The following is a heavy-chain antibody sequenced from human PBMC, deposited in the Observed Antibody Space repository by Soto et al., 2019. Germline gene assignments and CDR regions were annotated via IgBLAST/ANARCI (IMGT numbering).Heavy chain of an antibody. CDR3: AKGGRQWLVTSDFNY. CDR2: VSHDGRNT. CDR1: GFTFSDYA. Sequence: VQLVGSGGGVVKPGRSLRLSCAASGFTFSDYAMHWVRQAPGKGLGGVAVVSHDGRNTHYADSVKGRFTISRDSSKNTVSLEMTSLRAEDTAVYYCAKGGRQWLVTSDFNYWGQGALVTVSS. J-gene: IGHJ4*02. V-gene: IGHV3-30*18. D-gene: IGHD6-19*01.